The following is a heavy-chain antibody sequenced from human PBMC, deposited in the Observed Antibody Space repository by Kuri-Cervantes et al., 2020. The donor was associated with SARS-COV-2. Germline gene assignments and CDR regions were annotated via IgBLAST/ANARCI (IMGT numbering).Heavy chain of an antibody. D-gene: IGHD6-19*01. Sequence: GGSLRLSCAASGFTFSSYSMNWVRQAPGKGLEWVSSISSSSSYIYYADSVKGRFTISRDNAKNSLYLQMNSLRAEDTAVYYCARAYSTAWHLVYWGQGTLVTVSS. CDR2: ISSSSSYI. J-gene: IGHJ4*02. CDR3: ARAYSTAWHLVY. V-gene: IGHV3-21*01. CDR1: GFTFSSYS.